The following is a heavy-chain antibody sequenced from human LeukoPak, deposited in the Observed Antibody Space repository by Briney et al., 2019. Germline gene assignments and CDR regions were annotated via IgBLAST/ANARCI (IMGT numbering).Heavy chain of an antibody. CDR1: GGSFSGYY. J-gene: IGHJ6*03. Sequence: SETLSLTCAVYGGSFSGYYWSWIRQPPRKGLEWIGEINHSGSTNYNPSLKSRVTISVDSSKNQFSLKLSSVTAADTAVYYCARSRPYYMDVWGKGTTVTVSS. CDR3: ARSRPYYMDV. CDR2: INHSGST. V-gene: IGHV4-34*01.